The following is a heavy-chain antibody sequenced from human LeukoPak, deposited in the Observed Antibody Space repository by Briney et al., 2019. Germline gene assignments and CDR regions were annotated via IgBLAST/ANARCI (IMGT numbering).Heavy chain of an antibody. V-gene: IGHV1-8*03. Sequence: ASVKVSCKASGYTFSNNDINWVRQATGQGLEWMGWMNPISGNTGFAQKFQGRVTITRITSISTAYMEMSSLRSDDTAVYYCARDGPVLRYFDWSDAFDIWGQGTMVTVSS. CDR3: ARDGPVLRYFDWSDAFDI. J-gene: IGHJ3*02. D-gene: IGHD3-9*01. CDR1: GYTFSNND. CDR2: MNPISGNT.